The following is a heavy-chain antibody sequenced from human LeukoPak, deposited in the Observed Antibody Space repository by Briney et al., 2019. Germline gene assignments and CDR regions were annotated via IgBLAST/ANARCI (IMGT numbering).Heavy chain of an antibody. CDR2: ISYDGSNK. CDR3: AKDLGPGYGDYGDAFDI. J-gene: IGHJ3*02. CDR1: GFTFSSYG. V-gene: IGHV3-30*18. D-gene: IGHD4-17*01. Sequence: GGSLRLSCAASGFTFSSYGMHWVRQAPGKGLEWVAVISYDGSNKYYADSVKGRFTISRDNSKNTLYLQMNSLRAEDTAVYYCAKDLGPGYGDYGDAFDIWGQGTMVTVSS.